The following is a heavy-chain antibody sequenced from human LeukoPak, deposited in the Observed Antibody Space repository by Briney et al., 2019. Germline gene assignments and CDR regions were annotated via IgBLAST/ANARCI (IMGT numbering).Heavy chain of an antibody. D-gene: IGHD5-12*01. CDR2: ISIDGSER. CDR1: GFTFRNYG. V-gene: IGHV3-30*18. Sequence: GGSLRLSCAASGFTFRNYGMHWVRQAPGKGLEWVAVISIDGSERYHADSVKGRFTISRDNSKNTLYLQMNSLRGDDTAVYYRANPQSRGYDYLDYWGQGTLVTVSS. J-gene: IGHJ4*02. CDR3: ANPQSRGYDYLDY.